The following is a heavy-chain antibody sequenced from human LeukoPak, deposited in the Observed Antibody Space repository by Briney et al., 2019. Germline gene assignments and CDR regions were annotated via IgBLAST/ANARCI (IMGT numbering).Heavy chain of an antibody. CDR2: ISYDGSNK. CDR3: AKDFKWELLYWFDP. V-gene: IGHV3-30*18. J-gene: IGHJ5*02. D-gene: IGHD1-26*01. CDR1: GFTFSSYG. Sequence: GGSLRLSCAASGFTFSSYGMHWVRQAPGMGLEWVAVISYDGSNKYYADSVKGRFTISRDNSKNTLYLQMNSLRAEDTAVYYCAKDFKWELLYWFDPWGQGTLVTVSS.